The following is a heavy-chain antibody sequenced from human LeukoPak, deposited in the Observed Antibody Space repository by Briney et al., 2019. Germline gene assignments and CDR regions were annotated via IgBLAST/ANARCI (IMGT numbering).Heavy chain of an antibody. V-gene: IGHV4-34*01. J-gene: IGHJ4*02. D-gene: IGHD3-10*01. CDR1: GGSFSGYY. CDR2: INHSGST. Sequence: PSETLSLTCAVYGGSFSGYYWSWIRQPPGKGLEWIGEINHSGSTNYNPSLKSRVTISVDTSKNQFSLKLSSVTAADTAVYYCARLRSHYNLRPPDYWGQGTLVTVSS. CDR3: ARLRSHYNLRPPDY.